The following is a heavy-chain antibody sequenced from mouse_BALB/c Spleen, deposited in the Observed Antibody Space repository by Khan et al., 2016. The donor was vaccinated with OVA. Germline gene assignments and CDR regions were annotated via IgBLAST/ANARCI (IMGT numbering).Heavy chain of an antibody. Sequence: QVQLQQSGPDLVAPSQSLSITCTISGFSLTSYGIHWVRQPPGKGLEWLVVIWSDGSTTYNSTLKSRLSITKDNSKSHVFLKMNSLQTDDTAMYYCARQPYYHYYALDYWGQGTSVTVSS. D-gene: IGHD2-10*01. CDR2: IWSDGST. CDR1: GFSLTSYG. V-gene: IGHV2-6-1*01. J-gene: IGHJ4*01. CDR3: ARQPYYHYYALDY.